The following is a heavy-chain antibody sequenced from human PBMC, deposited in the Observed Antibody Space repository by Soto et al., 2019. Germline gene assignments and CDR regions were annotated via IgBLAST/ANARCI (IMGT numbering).Heavy chain of an antibody. J-gene: IGHJ4*02. D-gene: IGHD1-26*01. CDR1: GASIRNYY. CDR2: SYYSGST. CDR3: ARDQNGSPHFDY. Sequence: QVHLQESGPGLVKPSETLSLTCTVSGASIRNYYWSWIRQPPGKGLEWIGFSYYSGSTNYTPSLNSRVTMSGDTSKNQFSLKLTSVTAADTAVYYCARDQNGSPHFDYWGQGILVTVSS. V-gene: IGHV4-59*01.